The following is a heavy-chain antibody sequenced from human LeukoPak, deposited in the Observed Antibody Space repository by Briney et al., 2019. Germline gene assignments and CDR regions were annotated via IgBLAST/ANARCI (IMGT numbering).Heavy chain of an antibody. Sequence: SETLSLTCTVSGGSISSGDYYWSWIRQPPGKGLEWIGYFYYHGSTYYNPSLKSRVTISVDTSKNQCSVKLSSVTAADTAVYYCASTSIFGVASRCVNWFDPWGQGTLVTVSS. CDR1: GGSISSGDYY. D-gene: IGHD3-3*01. CDR2: FYYHGST. J-gene: IGHJ5*02. CDR3: ASTSIFGVASRCVNWFDP. V-gene: IGHV4-30-4*08.